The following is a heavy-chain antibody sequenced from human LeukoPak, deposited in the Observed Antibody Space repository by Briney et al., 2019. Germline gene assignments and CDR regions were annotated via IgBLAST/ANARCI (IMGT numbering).Heavy chain of an antibody. CDR2: ISSSGSTI. CDR1: GFTFSSYE. V-gene: IGHV3-48*03. D-gene: IGHD2-8*02. Sequence: GGSLRLSCAASGFTFSSYELNWVRQAPGKGRNWVSYISSSGSTIYYADSIRGRFTISRDNAKNSLYLQMHSLRAEDTAVYYCARAWWGEGPFDYWGQGTLVAVSS. J-gene: IGHJ4*02. CDR3: ARAWWGEGPFDY.